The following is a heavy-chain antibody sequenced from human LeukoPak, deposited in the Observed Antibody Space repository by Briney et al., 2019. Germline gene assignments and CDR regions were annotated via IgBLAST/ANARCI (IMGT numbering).Heavy chain of an antibody. V-gene: IGHV3-23*01. J-gene: IGHJ4*02. CDR3: AKGDRGHCTGVKCYPFDY. CDR1: GFTYANYA. Sequence: GGPLRLSCVASGFTYANYAMHWVRQAPPKKLEWVASITGPGGRGGIYYADSVKGRFTISRDNSKNTLFLQMSSLRAEDTAVYHCAKGDRGHCTGVKCYPFDYWGQGTVVTVSS. D-gene: IGHD2-8*02. CDR2: ITGPGGRGGI.